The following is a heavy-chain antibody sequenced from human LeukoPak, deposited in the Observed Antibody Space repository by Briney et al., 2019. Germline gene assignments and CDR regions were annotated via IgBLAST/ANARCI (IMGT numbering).Heavy chain of an antibody. Sequence: ASVKVSCKTSGYTFTDHFMHWVRQAPGQGLEWMGWIYPKNGATKYAQKFQGRVTMTGDTSISTVYVELSGLRSGDTAVYFCTRDNDWGPDYWGQGTLVTVSA. CDR3: TRDNDWGPDY. CDR2: IYPKNGAT. D-gene: IGHD3-9*01. J-gene: IGHJ4*02. CDR1: GYTFTDHF. V-gene: IGHV1-2*02.